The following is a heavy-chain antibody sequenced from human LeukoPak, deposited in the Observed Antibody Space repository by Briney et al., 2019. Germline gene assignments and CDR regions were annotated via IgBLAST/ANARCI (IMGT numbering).Heavy chain of an antibody. D-gene: IGHD1-26*01. CDR2: ISSSSSTI. J-gene: IGHJ4*02. CDR3: ARFGAMGSYYGGVFDY. V-gene: IGHV3-48*04. Sequence: GGSLRLSCAASGFTFSSYSMNWVRQAPGKGLEWVSYISSSSSTIYYADSVKGRFTISRDNAKNSLYLQMNSLRAEDTAVYYCARFGAMGSYYGGVFDYWGQGTLVTVSS. CDR1: GFTFSSYS.